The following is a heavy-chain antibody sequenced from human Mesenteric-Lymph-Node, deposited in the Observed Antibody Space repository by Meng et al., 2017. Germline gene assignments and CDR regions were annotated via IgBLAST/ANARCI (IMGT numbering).Heavy chain of an antibody. CDR3: ARVSYDYDSSGYYFDY. CDR1: GFTFSSYG. CDR2: IWYDGSNK. V-gene: IGHV3-33*01. D-gene: IGHD3-22*01. Sequence: GESLKISCAASGFTFSSYGMHWVRQAPGKGLEWLAVIWYDGSNKYHADSVKGRFTISRDNSKNTLYLQMNSLRAEDTAVYYCARVSYDYDSSGYYFDYWGQGTLVTVSS. J-gene: IGHJ4*02.